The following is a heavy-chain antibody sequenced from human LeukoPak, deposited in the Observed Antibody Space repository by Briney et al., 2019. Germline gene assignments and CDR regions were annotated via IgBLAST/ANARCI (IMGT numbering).Heavy chain of an antibody. V-gene: IGHV1-2*02. D-gene: IGHD6-13*01. J-gene: IGHJ4*02. Sequence: GASVKVSCKASGYTFTGYYMHWVRQAPGQGLGWMGWINPNSGGTNYAQKFQGRVTMTRDTSISTAYMELSRLRSDDTAVYYCARSPSWSSSWYDYWGQGTLVTVSS. CDR1: GYTFTGYY. CDR2: INPNSGGT. CDR3: ARSPSWSSSWYDY.